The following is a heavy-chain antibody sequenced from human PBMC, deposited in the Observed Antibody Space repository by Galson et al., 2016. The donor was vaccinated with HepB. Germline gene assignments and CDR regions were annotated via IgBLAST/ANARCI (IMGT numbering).Heavy chain of an antibody. Sequence: SLRLSCAASGFTFSDYPMSWIRQAPGKGLQWLSHISSGGDITYYADSVRGRFTVSRDNSKNSLYLQMNILRAEDTAIYYCARVAAGGNFFDYWGQGTLVTVSS. V-gene: IGHV3-11*04. CDR3: ARVAAGGNFFDY. D-gene: IGHD3-16*01. CDR2: ISSGGDIT. J-gene: IGHJ4*02. CDR1: GFTFSDYP.